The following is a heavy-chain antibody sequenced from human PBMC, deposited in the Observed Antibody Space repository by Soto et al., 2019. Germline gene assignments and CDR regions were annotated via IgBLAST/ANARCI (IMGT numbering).Heavy chain of an antibody. CDR1: GFTFSNYA. Sequence: PGGSLRLSCAAYGFTFSNYAINWVRQSPGKELEWVSVISGSVGSTYYADSVKGRFTITRDNSKNTLYLQMNSLRAEDTAVYYCAKAGGAAGTVDYLDYWGQGTLVTVSS. V-gene: IGHV3-23*01. CDR3: AKAGGAAGTVDYLDY. J-gene: IGHJ4*02. CDR2: ISGSVGST. D-gene: IGHD6-13*01.